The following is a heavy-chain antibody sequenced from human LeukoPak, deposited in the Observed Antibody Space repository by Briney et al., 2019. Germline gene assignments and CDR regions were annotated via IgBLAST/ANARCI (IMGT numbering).Heavy chain of an antibody. Sequence: SETLSLTCTVSGGSISSYYWSWIRQPPGKGLEWIGYIYYSGSTNYNPSHKSRVTISVDTSKNQFSLKLSSVTAADTAVYYCARVIAVAGFDYWGQGTLVTVSS. CDR2: IYYSGST. CDR3: ARVIAVAGFDY. CDR1: GGSISSYY. V-gene: IGHV4-59*01. D-gene: IGHD6-19*01. J-gene: IGHJ4*02.